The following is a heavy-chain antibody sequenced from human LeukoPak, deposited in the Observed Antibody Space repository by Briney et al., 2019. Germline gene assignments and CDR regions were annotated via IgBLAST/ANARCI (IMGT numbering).Heavy chain of an antibody. CDR3: ARDQTVTTFVLGLVDY. Sequence: GASVNVSCKASGYTFTSYGISWVRQAPGQGLEWVGWISAYNGNTNYAQKLQGRVTMTTDTSTSTAYMELRSLRSDDTAVYYCARDQTVTTFVLGLVDYWGQGTLVTVSS. CDR1: GYTFTSYG. D-gene: IGHD4-17*01. V-gene: IGHV1-18*01. J-gene: IGHJ4*02. CDR2: ISAYNGNT.